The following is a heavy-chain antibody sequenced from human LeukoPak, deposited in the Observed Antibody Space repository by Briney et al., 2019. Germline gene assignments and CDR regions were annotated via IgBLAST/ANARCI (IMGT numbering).Heavy chain of an antibody. CDR3: ATAPILRGEGGEHYKYGMDV. CDR2: IYHNGTH. CDR1: VGSISSGSW. J-gene: IGHJ6*02. V-gene: IGHV4-4*02. Sequence: SETLSLTCAVSVGSISSGSWWTWVRQSPGKGLEWIGEIYHNGTHNYNPSLKSRVTISADTFKNHFSLKLTSVTAADTAVYYCATAPILRGEGGEHYKYGMDVWGQGTTVIVSS. D-gene: IGHD2-2*02.